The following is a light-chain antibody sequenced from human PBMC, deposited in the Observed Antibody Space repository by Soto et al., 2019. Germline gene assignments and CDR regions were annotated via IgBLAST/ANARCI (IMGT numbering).Light chain of an antibody. Sequence: QSALTQPASVSGSPGQSITISCTGTSSDVGGYKYVSWYQQHPGKAPKLIIYEASNRPSGVSSRFSGSKSGNTASLTISGLQAEDEADYYCSSYTTSSTPVFGGGTKVTVL. CDR3: SSYTTSSTPV. V-gene: IGLV2-14*01. CDR1: SSDVGGYKY. J-gene: IGLJ2*01. CDR2: EAS.